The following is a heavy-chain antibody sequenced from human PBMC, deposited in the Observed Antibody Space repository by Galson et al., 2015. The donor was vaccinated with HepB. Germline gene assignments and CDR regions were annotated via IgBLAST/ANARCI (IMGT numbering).Heavy chain of an antibody. CDR2: IYSGGST. D-gene: IGHD4-17*01. J-gene: IGHJ4*02. CDR3: ARLGYGDLYYFDY. CDR1: GFTVSSNY. Sequence: SLRLSCAASGFTVSSNYTSWVRQAPGKGLEWVSVIYSGGSTYYADSVKGRFTISRDNSKNTPYLQMNSLRAEDTAVYYCARLGYGDLYYFDYWGQGTLVTVSS. V-gene: IGHV3-53*01.